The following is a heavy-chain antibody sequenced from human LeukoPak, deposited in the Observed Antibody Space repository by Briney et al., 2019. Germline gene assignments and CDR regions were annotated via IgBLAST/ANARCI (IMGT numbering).Heavy chain of an antibody. CDR3: ARSLHCSGGSCYWEFRKTDY. CDR1: GFTFSSYS. CDR2: ISSSSSYI. J-gene: IGHJ4*02. Sequence: PGGSLRLSCAASGFTFSSYSMNWVRQAPGKGLEWVSSISSSSSYIYYADSVKGRFTISRDNAKNSLYLQMNSLRAEDTAVYYCARSLHCSGGSCYWEFRKTDYWGQGALVTVSS. V-gene: IGHV3-21*01. D-gene: IGHD2-15*01.